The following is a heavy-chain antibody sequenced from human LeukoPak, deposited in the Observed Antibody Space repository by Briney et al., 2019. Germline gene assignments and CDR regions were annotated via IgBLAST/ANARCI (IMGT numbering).Heavy chain of an antibody. V-gene: IGHV3-21*01. CDR2: ISSSSSYI. CDR3: ASGSAYYYDSSGYYSTHNFDY. D-gene: IGHD3-22*01. J-gene: IGHJ4*02. CDR1: GFTFSNAW. Sequence: GGSLRLSCAASGFTFSNAWMSWVRQAPGKGLEWVSSISSSSSYIYYADSVKGRFTISRDNAKNSLYLQMNSLRAEDTAVYYCASGSAYYYDSSGYYSTHNFDYWGQGTLVTVSS.